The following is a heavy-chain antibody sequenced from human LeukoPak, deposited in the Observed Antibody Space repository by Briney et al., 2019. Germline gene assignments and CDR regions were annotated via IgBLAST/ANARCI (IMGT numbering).Heavy chain of an antibody. CDR3: ARSSLAISRVVAAVSDY. CDR1: GYTFTSYG. D-gene: IGHD2-15*01. J-gene: IGHJ4*02. V-gene: IGHV1-2*06. Sequence: GASVKVSCKASGYTFTSYGISWVRQAPGQGLEWMGRINPNSGGTNYAQKFQGRVTMTRDTSISTAYMELSRLRSDDTAVCYCARSSLAISRVVAAVSDYWGQGTLVTVSS. CDR2: INPNSGGT.